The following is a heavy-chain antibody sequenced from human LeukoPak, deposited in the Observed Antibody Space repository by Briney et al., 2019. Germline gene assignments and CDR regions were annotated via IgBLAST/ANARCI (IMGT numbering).Heavy chain of an antibody. CDR1: GFTFNNYA. CDR3: ARRRYNWNAIDY. J-gene: IGHJ4*02. V-gene: IGHV3-20*04. Sequence: PGEPLRLSCAASGFTFNNYAMTWVRQTPGKGPEWVSLISWKGDTTAYAESVRGRFTISRDNAKNSLYLQMNSLRAEDTAVYYCARRRYNWNAIDYWGQGTLVTVSS. CDR2: ISWKGDTT. D-gene: IGHD1-20*01.